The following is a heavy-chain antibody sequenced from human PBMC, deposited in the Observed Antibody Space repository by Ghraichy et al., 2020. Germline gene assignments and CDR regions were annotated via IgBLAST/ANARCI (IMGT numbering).Heavy chain of an antibody. V-gene: IGHV3-48*04. CDR3: ARRIPKEWLGNYGMDV. J-gene: IGHJ6*02. D-gene: IGHD3-3*01. CDR2: ISSSSSTI. CDR1: GFTFSSYS. Sequence: GEYLNISCAASGFTFSSYSMNWVRQAPGKGLEWVSYISSSSSTIYYADSVKGRFTISRDNAKNSLYLQMNSLRAEDTAVYYCARRIPKEWLGNYGMDVWGQGTTVTVSS.